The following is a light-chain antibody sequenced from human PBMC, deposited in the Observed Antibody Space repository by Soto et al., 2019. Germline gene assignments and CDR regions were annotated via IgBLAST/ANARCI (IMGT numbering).Light chain of an antibody. J-gene: IGKJ5*01. Sequence: EIVLTQSPGTLSLSPGERATLSCRASQSVSSSYLAWYQQKPDQAPRLLIYGASSRATGIPDRFSGSGSGTDFTLTISRLEPEDFAVYYCQQYSSSPITFGQGTRLEIK. CDR3: QQYSSSPIT. V-gene: IGKV3-20*01. CDR2: GAS. CDR1: QSVSSSY.